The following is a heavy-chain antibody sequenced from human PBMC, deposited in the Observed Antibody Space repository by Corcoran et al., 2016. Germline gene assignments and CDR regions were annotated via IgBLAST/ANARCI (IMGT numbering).Heavy chain of an antibody. CDR1: GGSFSGYY. CDR3: ARGLGSSGWLAALGY. V-gene: IGHV4-34*01. CDR2: INHSGST. Sequence: QVQLQQWGAGLLKPSETLSLTCAVYGGSFSGYYWSWIRQPPGKGLEWIGEINHSGSTNYNPSLKSRVTISVDTSKKQFSLTLSSVTAADTAVYYCARGLGSSGWLAALGYWGQGTLVTVSS. D-gene: IGHD6-19*01. J-gene: IGHJ4*02.